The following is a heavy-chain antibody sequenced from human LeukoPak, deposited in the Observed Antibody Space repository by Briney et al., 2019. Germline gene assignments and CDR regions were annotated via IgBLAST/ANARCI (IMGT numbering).Heavy chain of an antibody. CDR2: IRYDGSNK. J-gene: IGHJ4*02. V-gene: IGHV3-30*02. Sequence: PGGSLRLSCAASRFTFSTYGMHWVRQAPGKGLEWVAFIRYDGSNKYYADSVKGRFTISRDNSKNTLYLQMNSLRAEDTAVYYCAKDRYSSSSWFDYWGQGTLVTVSS. D-gene: IGHD6-6*01. CDR1: RFTFSTYG. CDR3: AKDRYSSSSWFDY.